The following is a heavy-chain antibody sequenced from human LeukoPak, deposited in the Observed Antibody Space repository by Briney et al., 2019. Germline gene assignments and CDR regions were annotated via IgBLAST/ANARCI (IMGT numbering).Heavy chain of an antibody. J-gene: IGHJ4*02. D-gene: IGHD2-15*01. Sequence: PTASVKVSCKASGYTFTGYYMHWVRQAPGQGLEWMGWINPKSGGTNYAQKFQGRVTMTRDTSITTAYMELSRLRSDDTALYYCARGYCSGGSCFVPFDYWGQGTLVTVSS. CDR2: INPKSGGT. CDR1: GYTFTGYY. CDR3: ARGYCSGGSCFVPFDY. V-gene: IGHV1-2*02.